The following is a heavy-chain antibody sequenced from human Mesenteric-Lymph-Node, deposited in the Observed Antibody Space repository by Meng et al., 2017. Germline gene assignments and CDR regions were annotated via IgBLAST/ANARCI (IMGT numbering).Heavy chain of an antibody. D-gene: IGHD3-10*01. Sequence: GESLKISCAASGFTFSNDQMSWVRQAPGKGLEWVAKINQDASAKYYVDSVKGRFTISRDNAKNSLSLQMDTLRDEDTAVYYCARDWSGDSQRSCDHWGQGTLVTVSS. CDR3: ARDWSGDSQRSCDH. V-gene: IGHV3-7*01. CDR2: INQDASAK. J-gene: IGHJ4*02. CDR1: GFTFSNDQ.